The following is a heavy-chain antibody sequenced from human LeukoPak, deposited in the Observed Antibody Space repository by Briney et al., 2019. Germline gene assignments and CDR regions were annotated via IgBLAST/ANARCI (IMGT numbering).Heavy chain of an antibody. J-gene: IGHJ6*02. D-gene: IGHD2-2*01. CDR2: ISYDGSNK. CDR1: GFTFSSYG. CDR3: ASGAYCSSTSCEGYYGMDV. V-gene: IGHV3-30*03. Sequence: GGSLRLSCAASGFTFSSYGMHWVRQAPGKGLEWVAVISYDGSNKYYADSVKGRFTISRDNSKNTLYLQMNSLRVEDTAVYYCASGAYCSSTSCEGYYGMDVWGQGTTVTVSS.